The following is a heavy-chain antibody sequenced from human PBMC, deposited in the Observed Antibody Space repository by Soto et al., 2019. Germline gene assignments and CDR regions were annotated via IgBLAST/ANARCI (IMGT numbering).Heavy chain of an antibody. CDR2: INPIFGTA. J-gene: IGHJ1*01. CDR1: GGTFSTYP. V-gene: IGHV1-69*12. D-gene: IGHD4-4*01. CDR3: ARLRASNYEAYQH. Sequence: QVQLVQSGAEVKKPGSSVKVSCKASGGTFSTYPISWVRQAPGQGLEWMGGINPIFGTANYAQKLQGRVTLTADESTPTAYMQLSSLRSDDTAVYYCARLRASNYEAYQHWGQGTLVTVSS.